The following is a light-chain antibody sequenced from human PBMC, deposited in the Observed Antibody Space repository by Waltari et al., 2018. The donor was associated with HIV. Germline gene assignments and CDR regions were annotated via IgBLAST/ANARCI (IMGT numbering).Light chain of an antibody. Sequence: QSALTQPAPVSGSPGQSITISCTGTSSDVGSYNLVSWYQQPPGKAPKLMIYEGTKRPSGVSNRFSGSKSGNTASLTISGLQAEDEADYFCCSYAGSSTLVFGGGTKLTVL. V-gene: IGLV2-23*01. J-gene: IGLJ2*01. CDR1: SSDVGSYNL. CDR2: EGT. CDR3: CSYAGSSTLV.